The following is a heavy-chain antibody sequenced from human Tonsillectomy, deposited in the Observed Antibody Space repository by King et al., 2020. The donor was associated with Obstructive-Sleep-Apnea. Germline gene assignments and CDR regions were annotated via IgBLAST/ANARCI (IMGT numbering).Heavy chain of an antibody. J-gene: IGHJ6*02. CDR2: TFFRGDI. CDR3: AGLRRSVLGTFGMDV. Sequence: QLQESGPGLVKPSGTLSLTCTVSGDSISSTSSFWGWVRQSPEKGLEWIGNTFFRGDIVYNPSLKSRSTISEDTSQNQLSLTLYSVTAADTAVYYCAGLRRSVLGTFGMDVWGQGITVTISS. V-gene: IGHV4-39*01. D-gene: IGHD1-7*01. CDR1: GDSISSTSSF.